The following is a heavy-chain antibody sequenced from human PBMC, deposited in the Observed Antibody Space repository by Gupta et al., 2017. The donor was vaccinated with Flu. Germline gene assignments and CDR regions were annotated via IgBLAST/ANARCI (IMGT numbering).Heavy chain of an antibody. D-gene: IGHD5-12*01. V-gene: IGHV3-30-3*01. CDR2: IGYDGSNK. J-gene: IGHJ4*02. CDR3: ARGDGYNLYFYFDY. Sequence: QAPDKGLEWVAVIGYDGSNKFYADSVKGRFTISRDHSKNTLYLQMNSLRAEDTAVYYCARGDGYNLYFYFDYWGQGTLVTVSS.